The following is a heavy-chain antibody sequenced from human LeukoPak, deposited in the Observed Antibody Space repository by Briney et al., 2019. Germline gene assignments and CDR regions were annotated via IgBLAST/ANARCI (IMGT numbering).Heavy chain of an antibody. CDR2: ISGSGGSK. V-gene: IGHV3-23*01. Sequence: TGGSLRLSCAASGFTFSSYAMSWVRQAPGKGLEWVSAISGSGGSKYYADSVKGRFTISRDNSKDTLYLQMNSLRAEDTAVYYCAKDAPKYNWNDRVYFDSWGQGSLVTVSS. J-gene: IGHJ4*02. CDR1: GFTFSSYA. CDR3: AKDAPKYNWNDRVYFDS. D-gene: IGHD1-1*01.